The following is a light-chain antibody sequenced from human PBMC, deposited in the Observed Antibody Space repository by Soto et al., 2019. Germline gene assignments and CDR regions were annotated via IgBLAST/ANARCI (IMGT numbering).Light chain of an antibody. J-gene: IGKJ4*01. CDR2: GAS. CDR1: QTIGGN. Sequence: EIVVTQSPATLSVSPGEGTTLSCRTSQTIGGNLAWYQQKPGQAPRLLIHGASTRATGIPGRFSGSGSGADYPPAMSTLQSDDTAVYYCPQYTAWPLTFGGGTRVELK. V-gene: IGKV3-15*01. CDR3: PQYTAWPLT.